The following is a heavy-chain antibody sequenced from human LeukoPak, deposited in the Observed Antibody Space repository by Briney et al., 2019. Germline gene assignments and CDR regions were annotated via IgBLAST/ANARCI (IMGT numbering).Heavy chain of an antibody. V-gene: IGHV3-21*01. D-gene: IGHD3-10*01. CDR1: GFTFSSYS. J-gene: IGHJ4*02. CDR2: ISSSSSYI. CDR3: ARDTTYRGGFDY. Sequence: GGSLRLSCAASGFTFSSYSMNWVRQAPGKGLEWVSSISSSSSYIYYADSVKGRFTISRDNAKNSLYLQMNSLRAEDTAVYYCARDTTYRGGFDYWGRGTLVTVSS.